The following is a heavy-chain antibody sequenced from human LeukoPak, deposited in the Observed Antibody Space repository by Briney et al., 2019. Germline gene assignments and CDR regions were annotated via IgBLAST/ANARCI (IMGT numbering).Heavy chain of an antibody. CDR2: MNPNSGNT. J-gene: IGHJ6*03. V-gene: IGHV1-8*01. Sequence: ASVKVSCKASGYTFTSYDINWVRQATGQGLEWMGWMNPNSGNTGYALKFQGRVTMTRNTSISTAYMELSSLRSEDTAVYYCARLSHGRPFYYYYYMDVWGKGTTVTVSS. CDR1: GYTFTSYD. D-gene: IGHD2/OR15-2a*01. CDR3: ARLSHGRPFYYYYYMDV.